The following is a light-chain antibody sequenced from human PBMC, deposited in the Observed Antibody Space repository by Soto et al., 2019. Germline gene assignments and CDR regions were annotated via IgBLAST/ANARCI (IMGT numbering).Light chain of an antibody. V-gene: IGKV3-11*01. CDR2: DAS. CDR1: QSVSSD. CDR3: QQYNSYPWT. Sequence: EIVLTQSPATLSLSPGERATFSCRASQSVSSDLVWYQQKPGQAPRLLIYDASNRATGIPARFSGSGSGTDFTLTISSLQPDDFATYYCQQYNSYPWTFGQGTKVEIK. J-gene: IGKJ1*01.